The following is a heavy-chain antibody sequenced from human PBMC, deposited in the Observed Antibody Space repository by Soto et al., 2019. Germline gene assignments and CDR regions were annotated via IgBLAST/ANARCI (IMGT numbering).Heavy chain of an antibody. J-gene: IGHJ4*02. D-gene: IGHD2-2*01. CDR2: ISGSGGST. CDR1: GFTFSSYA. CDR3: APRPIVVVPAAIIGY. V-gene: IGHV3-23*01. Sequence: GGSLRLSCAASGFTFSSYAMSWVRQAPGKGLEWASAISGSGGSTYYADSVKGRFTISRDNSKNTLYLQMNSLRAEDTAVYYCAPRPIVVVPAAIIGYWGQGTLVTVSS.